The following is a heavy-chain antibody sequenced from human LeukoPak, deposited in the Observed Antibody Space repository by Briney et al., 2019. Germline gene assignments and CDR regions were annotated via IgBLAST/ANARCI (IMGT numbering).Heavy chain of an antibody. D-gene: IGHD1-1*01. CDR1: GNSFTTYW. J-gene: IGHJ5*02. V-gene: IGHV5-51*01. CDR2: IYVGDSDT. Sequence: GESLKISCKGSGNSFTTYWIAWVRQMPGKGLEWMGIIYVGDSDTRYSPSFQGQVTISADKSITTAYLQWSSLKASDTAIYYCARHGERGGLDPWGQGTLVTVSS. CDR3: ARHGERGGLDP.